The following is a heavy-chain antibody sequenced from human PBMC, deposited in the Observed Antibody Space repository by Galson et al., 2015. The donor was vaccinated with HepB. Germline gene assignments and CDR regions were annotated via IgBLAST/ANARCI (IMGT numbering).Heavy chain of an antibody. Sequence: SLRLSCAVSGFTFSSCAMSWVRQAPGKGLECISVISGGGSSTYYADSVKGRFTISRDNSKNTVSLQMNSLRAEDTAVYYCAKDGRGGHIYGDWGQGTLVTVSS. CDR1: GFTFSSCA. V-gene: IGHV3-23*01. J-gene: IGHJ4*02. CDR2: ISGGGSST. D-gene: IGHD5-18*01. CDR3: AKDGRGGHIYGD.